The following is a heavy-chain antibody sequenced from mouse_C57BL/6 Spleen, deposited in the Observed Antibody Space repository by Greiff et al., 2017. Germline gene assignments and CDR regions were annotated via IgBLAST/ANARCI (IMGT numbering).Heavy chain of an antibody. Sequence: EVKLMESGGGLVQPGGSLKLSCAASGFTFSDYYMYWVRQTPEKRLEWVAYISNGGGSTYYPDTVKGRFTISRDNAKNTLYLQMSRLKSEDTAMYYCARHLSAYYSNYGGFAYWGQGTLVTVSA. CDR3: ARHLSAYYSNYGGFAY. V-gene: IGHV5-12*01. J-gene: IGHJ3*01. D-gene: IGHD2-5*01. CDR1: GFTFSDYY. CDR2: ISNGGGST.